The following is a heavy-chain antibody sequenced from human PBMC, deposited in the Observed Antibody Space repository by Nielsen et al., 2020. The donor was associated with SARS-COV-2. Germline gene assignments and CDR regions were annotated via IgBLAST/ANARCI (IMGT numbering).Heavy chain of an antibody. J-gene: IGHJ4*02. V-gene: IGHV4-59*01. Sequence: SETLSLTCTVSGASRRSYYWSWIRQPPGKRLEWIGYMFYIGTANYNPSLESRVTISVEKSKNQFSLRLNSVTAADTAIYYCARGGYNIYDFDHWGQGTLVTVSS. CDR1: GASRRSYY. CDR3: ARGGYNIYDFDH. CDR2: MFYIGTA. D-gene: IGHD5-24*01.